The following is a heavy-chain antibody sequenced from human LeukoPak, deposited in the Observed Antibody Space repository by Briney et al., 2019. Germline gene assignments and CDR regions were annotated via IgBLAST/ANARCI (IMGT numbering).Heavy chain of an antibody. D-gene: IGHD5-18*01. CDR3: ARRLGYSYGKPLYGLDV. J-gene: IGHJ6*02. Sequence: GESLKISCKGSGYSFTTYWIALVRQQPGKGLEWMGMIYPGDSDIRYSPSLQGQVTFSADKSTTTAYLQWSSLEASDSAMYYCARRLGYSYGKPLYGLDVWGQGTTVTVFS. V-gene: IGHV5-51*01. CDR1: GYSFTTYW. CDR2: IYPGDSDI.